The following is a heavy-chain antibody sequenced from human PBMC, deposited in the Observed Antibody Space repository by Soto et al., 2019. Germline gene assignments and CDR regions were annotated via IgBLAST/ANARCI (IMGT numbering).Heavy chain of an antibody. CDR2: IKSKTDGGTT. Sequence: VGSVRLSCAASGFTFSNAWMSWVRQAPGKGLEWVGRIKSKTDGGTTDYAAPVKGRFTISRDDSKNTLYLQMNSLKTEDTAVYYCTTGTRFLRGYYYYYGMDVWGQGTTVTVSS. J-gene: IGHJ6*02. CDR1: GFTFSNAW. CDR3: TTGTRFLRGYYYYYGMDV. D-gene: IGHD3-3*01. V-gene: IGHV3-15*01.